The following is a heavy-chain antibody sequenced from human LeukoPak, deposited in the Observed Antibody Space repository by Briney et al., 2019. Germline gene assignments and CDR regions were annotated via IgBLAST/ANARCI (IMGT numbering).Heavy chain of an antibody. CDR3: ARGLNRSKTVFRY. Sequence: KPSETLSLTCAVYGGSFSGYYWSWIRQPPGKGLEWIGEINHSGSTNYNPSLKSRVTISVDTSKNQFSLKLSSVTAADTAVYYCARGLNRSKTVFRYWGQGTLVTVSS. CDR2: INHSGST. CDR1: GGSFSGYY. D-gene: IGHD1-1*01. J-gene: IGHJ4*02. V-gene: IGHV4-34*01.